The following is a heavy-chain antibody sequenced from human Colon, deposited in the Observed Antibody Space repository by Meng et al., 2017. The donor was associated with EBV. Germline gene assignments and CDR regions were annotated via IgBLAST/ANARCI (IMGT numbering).Heavy chain of an antibody. V-gene: IGHV4-30-4*01. D-gene: IGHD2/OR15-2a*01. Sequence: QAQLLAAAPEPSQPSLPLSLSRSCSGAPVSWWNYYRSWARQPLGTGRECIGYTYSSKNTYYNPSLKSRVYMSVDTSKNQFSLTLNSVTVADTAVYYCTTYLSGGGLGSWGQGTLVTVSS. CDR3: TTYLSGGGLGS. CDR1: GAPVSWWNYY. CDR2: TYSSKNT. J-gene: IGHJ5*01.